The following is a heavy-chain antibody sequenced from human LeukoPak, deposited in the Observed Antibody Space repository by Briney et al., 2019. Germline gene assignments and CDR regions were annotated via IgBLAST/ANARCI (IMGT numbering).Heavy chain of an antibody. D-gene: IGHD2-15*01. CDR3: AAQSYCSGGSCYYPFDY. Sequence: GGSLRLSCAASGFTFSSYSMNWVRQAPGKGLEWVSSISSSSSYIYYADSVKGRFTISRDNAKNSLYLQMNSLRAEDTAVYYCAAQSYCSGGSCYYPFDYWGQGTLVTVSS. CDR1: GFTFSSYS. V-gene: IGHV3-21*01. CDR2: ISSSSSYI. J-gene: IGHJ4*02.